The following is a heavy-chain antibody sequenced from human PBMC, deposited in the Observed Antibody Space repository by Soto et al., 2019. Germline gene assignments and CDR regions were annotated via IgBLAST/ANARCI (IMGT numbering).Heavy chain of an antibody. D-gene: IGHD6-13*01. CDR3: ARDLGQQLFDY. CDR1: GYTFTSYG. J-gene: IGHJ4*02. Sequence: QVQLVQSGAEVKKPGASVKVSCKASGYTFTSYGISWVRQAPGQGLEWMGWISAYNGNTKYAQKLQGRVTMTTDTSTRTADMELRSMRSDDTAVYYCARDLGQQLFDYWGQGTLVTVSS. CDR2: ISAYNGNT. V-gene: IGHV1-18*01.